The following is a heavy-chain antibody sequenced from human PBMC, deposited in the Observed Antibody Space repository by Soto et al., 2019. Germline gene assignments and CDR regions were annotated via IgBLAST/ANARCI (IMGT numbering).Heavy chain of an antibody. D-gene: IGHD1-26*01. CDR2: IRFDGSDK. CDR1: ASIFKGHG. V-gene: IGHV3-33*08. Sequence: QVQLVESGGGVVQPGGSLRLSCAASASIFKGHGMHWVRQAPGKGLEWVAIIRFDGSDKHYGDSVEGRFTISRDNSKNMLYLQMNSLRAEDTAVYYCARDGVGATTFFGFLDYWGQGTLVTVSS. J-gene: IGHJ4*02. CDR3: ARDGVGATTFFGFLDY.